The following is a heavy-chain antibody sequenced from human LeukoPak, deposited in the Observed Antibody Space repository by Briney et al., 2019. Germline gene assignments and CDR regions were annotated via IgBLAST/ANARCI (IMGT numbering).Heavy chain of an antibody. J-gene: IGHJ5*02. D-gene: IGHD1-1*01. CDR3: ANWTDGGPKKNCLDP. Sequence: GGSLRLSCAASGFTFSSYAMSWVRQAPGKGLEWVSAISGSGGSTYYADSVKGRFTISRDNSKNTLYLQMNSLRAEDTAVYYCANWTDGGPKKNCLDPWAQGTLSTVSS. V-gene: IGHV3-23*01. CDR1: GFTFSSYA. CDR2: ISGSGGST.